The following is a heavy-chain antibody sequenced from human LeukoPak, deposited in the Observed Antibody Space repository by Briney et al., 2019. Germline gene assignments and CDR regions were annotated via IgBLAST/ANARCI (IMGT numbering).Heavy chain of an antibody. V-gene: IGHV1-2*02. CDR1: GYTFTGYY. CDR2: INPNSGGT. D-gene: IGHD1-26*01. Sequence: ASVKVSCKVSGYTFTGYYMHWVRQAPGQGLEWMGWINPNSGGTNYAQKFQGRVTMTRDTSISTAYMELSRLRSDDTAVYYCAREVRSGNAFDIWGQGTMVTVSS. J-gene: IGHJ3*02. CDR3: AREVRSGNAFDI.